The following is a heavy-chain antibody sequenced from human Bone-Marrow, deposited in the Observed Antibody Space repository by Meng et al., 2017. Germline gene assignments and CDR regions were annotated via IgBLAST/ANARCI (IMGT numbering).Heavy chain of an antibody. CDR2: IKSNTDGGTA. D-gene: IGHD3-9*01. CDR1: GFYFSNAW. CDR3: TWDDKAVSDY. V-gene: IGHV3-15*01. J-gene: IGHJ4*02. Sequence: EVHLGEAGGDLVKPGGSLRLSCAASGFYFSNAWMSWVRQAPGKGLEWVGRIKSNTDGGTAEYAAPVTGRFTISRDDSYSTLYLQMSGLRIDDTGIYYCTWDDKAVSDYWGQGTLVTVSS.